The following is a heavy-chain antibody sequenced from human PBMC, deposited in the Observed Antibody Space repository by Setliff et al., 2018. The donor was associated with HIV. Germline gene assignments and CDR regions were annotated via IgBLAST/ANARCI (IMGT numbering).Heavy chain of an antibody. V-gene: IGHV1-3*01. D-gene: IGHD3-22*01. CDR3: ARELVDDSSGYYNWFDP. CDR1: GYTFKSYD. CDR2: INAGNGNT. Sequence: ASVKVSCKTSGYTFKSYDINWVRQAPGQRLEWMGRINAGNGNTKYSQKFQGRVTITADESTSTAYMELSSLRSEDTAVYYCARELVDDSSGYYNWFDPWGQGTLVTVSS. J-gene: IGHJ5*02.